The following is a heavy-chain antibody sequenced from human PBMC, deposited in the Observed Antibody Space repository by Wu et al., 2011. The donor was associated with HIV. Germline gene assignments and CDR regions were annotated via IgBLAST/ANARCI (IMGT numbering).Heavy chain of an antibody. CDR3: AKTGGQWLDYFDF. CDR1: GGTLRKYA. CDR2: IVPVLGGS. J-gene: IGHJ4*02. V-gene: IGHV1-69*05. Sequence: QAQLVQSGAEVREPGSSVKVSCKASGGTLRKYAFSWVRQAPGQGLEWMGGIVPVLGGSNYARRFQGRVTITTDASTNTAYMELSSLRSDDTAIYYCAKTGGQWLDYFDFWGQGSLVTVSS. D-gene: IGHD6-19*01.